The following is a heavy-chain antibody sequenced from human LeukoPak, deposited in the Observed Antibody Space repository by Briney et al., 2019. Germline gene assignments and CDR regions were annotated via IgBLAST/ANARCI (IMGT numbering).Heavy chain of an antibody. J-gene: IGHJ4*02. Sequence: GGFLRLSCAASGFTFSSYAMHWVRQAPGKGLEWVAVISYDGSNKYYADSVKGRFTISRDNSKNTLYLQMNSLRAEDTAVYYCTRSMVVVAATATHFDYWGQGTLVTVSS. CDR1: GFTFSSYA. CDR2: ISYDGSNK. V-gene: IGHV3-30-3*01. D-gene: IGHD2-15*01. CDR3: TRSMVVVAATATHFDY.